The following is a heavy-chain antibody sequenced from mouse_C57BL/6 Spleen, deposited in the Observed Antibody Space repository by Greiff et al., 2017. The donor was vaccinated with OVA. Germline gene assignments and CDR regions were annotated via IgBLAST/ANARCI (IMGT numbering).Heavy chain of an antibody. J-gene: IGHJ4*01. CDR3: ATTVGATDYAMDY. CDR1: GYTFTSYW. V-gene: IGHV1-50*01. D-gene: IGHD1-1*01. Sequence: QVQLQQPGAELVKPGASVKLSCKASGYTFTSYWMQWVKQRPGQGLVWIGEIDPSDSYTNYNQKLKGQTTLTVDTSSSTAYMQLSSLTSEDSAVYYCATTVGATDYAMDYWGQGTSVTVSS. CDR2: IDPSDSYT.